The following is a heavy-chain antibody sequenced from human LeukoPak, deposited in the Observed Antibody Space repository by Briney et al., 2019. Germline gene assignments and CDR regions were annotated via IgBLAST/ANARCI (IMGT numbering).Heavy chain of an antibody. CDR2: IYYSGST. Sequence: SETLSLTCTVSGGSLSSSSYYWGWIRQPPGKGLEWIGSIYYSGSTQYNPSLKSRVTISIDTSKSQFSLKLSSVTAADTAVYYCARQYGGSLLAHDTFDMWGQGTMVTVSS. J-gene: IGHJ3*02. CDR1: GGSLSSSSYY. V-gene: IGHV4-39*07. CDR3: ARQYGGSLLAHDTFDM. D-gene: IGHD1-26*01.